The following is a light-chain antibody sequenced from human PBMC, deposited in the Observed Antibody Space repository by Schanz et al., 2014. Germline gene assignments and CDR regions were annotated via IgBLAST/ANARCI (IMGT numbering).Light chain of an antibody. J-gene: IGLJ1*01. V-gene: IGLV2-11*01. CDR1: SSDVGRYNF. CDR3: CSYAGRYTPYV. Sequence: QSALTQPASVSGSPGQSITISCTGTSSDVGRYNFVSWYQQHPDKAPKLMIYDVTERPSGVPDRFSGAKSGNTASLTISGLQAEDEADYYCCSYAGRYTPYVFGTGTKLTVL. CDR2: DVT.